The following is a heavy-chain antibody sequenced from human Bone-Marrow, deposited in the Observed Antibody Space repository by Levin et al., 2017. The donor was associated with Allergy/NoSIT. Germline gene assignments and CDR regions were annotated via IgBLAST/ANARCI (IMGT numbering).Heavy chain of an antibody. CDR2: ISYLGTNI. D-gene: IGHD3-16*01. J-gene: IGHJ3*02. V-gene: IGHV3-30*03. CDR1: GVTFGSYG. CDR3: ARPVYDYVWGSSTLAAFDI. Sequence: GESLKISCAVSGVTFGSYGMHWVRQAPGEGLEWVAFISYLGTNIYYADSVKGRFTISRDNAKNSLYLQMNSLRAEDTAVYYCARPVYDYVWGSSTLAAFDIWGQGTMVTVSA.